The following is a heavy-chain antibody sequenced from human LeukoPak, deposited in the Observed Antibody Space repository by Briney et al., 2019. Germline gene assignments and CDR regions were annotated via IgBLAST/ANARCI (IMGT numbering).Heavy chain of an antibody. J-gene: IGHJ4*02. CDR2: ISSSSSYI. V-gene: IGHV3-21*01. Sequence: GGSLRLSCAASGSTFSSYSMNWVRQAPGKGLEWVSSISSSSSYIYYADSVKGRFTISRDNAKNSLYLQMNSLRAEDTAVYYCARDRIGSGWYGDYWGQGTLVTVSS. CDR3: ARDRIGSGWYGDY. D-gene: IGHD6-19*01. CDR1: GSTFSSYS.